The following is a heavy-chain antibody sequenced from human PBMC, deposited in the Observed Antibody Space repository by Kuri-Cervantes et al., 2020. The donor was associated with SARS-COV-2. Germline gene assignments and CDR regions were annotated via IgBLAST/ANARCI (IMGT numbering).Heavy chain of an antibody. CDR2: MNPNSGNT. D-gene: IGHD3-3*01. V-gene: IGHV1-8*03. J-gene: IGHJ4*02. CDR1: GYTFTSYD. CDR3: ARRGTTLGVATFDY. Sequence: ASVKVSCKASGYTFTSYDINWVRQATGQGLEWMGWMNPNSGNTGYAQKFQGRVTITRNTSISTAYMEPSSLRSEDTAVYYCARRGTTLGVATFDYWGQGTLVTVSS.